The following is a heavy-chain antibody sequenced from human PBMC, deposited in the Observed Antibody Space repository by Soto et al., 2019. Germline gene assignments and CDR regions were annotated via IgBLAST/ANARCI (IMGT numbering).Heavy chain of an antibody. D-gene: IGHD2-21*02. CDR1: GYIFTKYG. CDR2: INVYNGDR. V-gene: IGHV1-18*01. CDR3: AKLQLGGDRMLNWFDP. J-gene: IGHJ5*02. Sequence: QVQVVQSGPELKKPGASVKVSCKAQGYIFTKYGIGWVRQAPGHGLEWMGLINVYNGDRKVARKLQDRVSMTTDTAMDTSYMELKSLRSGETAVYYCAKLQLGGDRMLNWFDPWGQGTLVSVSS.